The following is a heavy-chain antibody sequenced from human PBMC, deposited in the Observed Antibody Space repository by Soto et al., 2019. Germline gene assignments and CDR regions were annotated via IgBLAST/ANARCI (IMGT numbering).Heavy chain of an antibody. D-gene: IGHD3-3*01. Sequence: GGSLRLSCAASGFTFSSYGMHWVRQAPGKGLEWVAVIWYDGSNKYYADSVKGRFTISRDNSKNTLYLQMNSLRAEDTAVYYCARDTPSLRVAGYGMDVWGQGTTVTV. CDR1: GFTFSSYG. CDR2: IWYDGSNK. CDR3: ARDTPSLRVAGYGMDV. J-gene: IGHJ6*02. V-gene: IGHV3-33*01.